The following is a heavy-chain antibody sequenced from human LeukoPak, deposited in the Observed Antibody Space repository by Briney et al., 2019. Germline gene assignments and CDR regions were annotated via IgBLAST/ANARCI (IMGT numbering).Heavy chain of an antibody. D-gene: IGHD6-13*01. CDR3: AKVTDSSSWYGQYFQH. CDR1: GFTFSSRS. CDR2: IYSGGST. J-gene: IGHJ1*01. Sequence: GGSLRLSCAASGFTFSSRSMNWVRQAPGKGLEWVSAIYSGGSTYYADSVKGRFTISRDISKNTLYLQMNSLRAEDTAVYYCAKVTDSSSWYGQYFQHWGQGTLVTVSS. V-gene: IGHV3-53*01.